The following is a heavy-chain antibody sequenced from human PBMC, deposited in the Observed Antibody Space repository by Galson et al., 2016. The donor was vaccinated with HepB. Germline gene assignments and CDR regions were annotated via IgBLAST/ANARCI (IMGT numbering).Heavy chain of an antibody. CDR3: ANLKFDYAEHDY. J-gene: IGHJ4*02. Sequence: SLRLSCAASGISFDNYVMTWVRQAPGRGLEWVSTISRSGPSTSYAASVKGRFTISRDNSQNTPSLQMNSLRAEDTAIYYCANLKFDYAEHDYWGQGNLVTVSS. CDR1: GISFDNYV. CDR2: ISRSGPST. D-gene: IGHD3-16*01. V-gene: IGHV3-23*01.